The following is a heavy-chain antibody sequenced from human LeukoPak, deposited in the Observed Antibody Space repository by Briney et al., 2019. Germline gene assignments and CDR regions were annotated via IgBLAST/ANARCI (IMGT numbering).Heavy chain of an antibody. Sequence: GGSLRLSCAASGFTFDDYGMSWVRQAPGKGLEWVSGINWNGGSTGYADSVKGRFTISRDNAKNSLYLQMNSLRAEDTALSYCARSGYYGSGSYYNYVWAPDYWGQGTLVTVSS. V-gene: IGHV3-20*04. CDR3: ARSGYYGSGSYYNYVWAPDY. J-gene: IGHJ4*02. CDR2: INWNGGST. D-gene: IGHD3-10*01. CDR1: GFTFDDYG.